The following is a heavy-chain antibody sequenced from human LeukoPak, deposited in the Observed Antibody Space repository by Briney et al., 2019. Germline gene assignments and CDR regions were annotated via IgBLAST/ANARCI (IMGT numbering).Heavy chain of an antibody. CDR3: AREGSSGWYLRWFDP. Sequence: PGGSLRLSCAASGIIFSNAWMSWVRQAPGKGLEWVGRIKSKIDGGTTDYAAPVKGRFTISRDDSKNTLFLQMNSLRAEDTAVYYCAREGSSGWYLRWFDPWGQGTLVTVSS. D-gene: IGHD6-19*01. J-gene: IGHJ5*02. CDR2: IKSKIDGGTT. V-gene: IGHV3-15*01. CDR1: GIIFSNAW.